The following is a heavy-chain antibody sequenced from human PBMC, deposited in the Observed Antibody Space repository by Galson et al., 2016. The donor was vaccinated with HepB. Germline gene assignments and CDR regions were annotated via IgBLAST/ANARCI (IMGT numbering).Heavy chain of an antibody. J-gene: IGHJ3*02. D-gene: IGHD6-13*01. CDR3: ARDSSIWFRGAFDI. CDR2: VYYSGST. CDR1: GGSISTYY. V-gene: IGHV4-59*01. Sequence: SETLSLTCTVSGGSISTYYRSLIRQPPGKGLEWIGYVYYSGSTRYNPSLKSRVTISVDTSKNPFPLKLTSVTAADTAVYYCARDSSIWFRGAFDIWGQGTMVTVSS.